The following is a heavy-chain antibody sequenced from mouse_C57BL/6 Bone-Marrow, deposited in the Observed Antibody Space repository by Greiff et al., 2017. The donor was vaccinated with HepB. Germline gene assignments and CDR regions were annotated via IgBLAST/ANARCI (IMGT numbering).Heavy chain of an antibody. CDR2: INPSSGYT. Sequence: VQLSCKASGYTFTSYWMHWVKRRPGQGLEWIGYINPSSGYTKYNQKFKDKATLTADKSSSTAYMQLSSLTYEDSAVYYCARTNWEGYYAMDYWGQGTSVTVSS. V-gene: IGHV1-7*01. D-gene: IGHD4-1*01. CDR1: GYTFTSYW. CDR3: ARTNWEGYYAMDY. J-gene: IGHJ4*01.